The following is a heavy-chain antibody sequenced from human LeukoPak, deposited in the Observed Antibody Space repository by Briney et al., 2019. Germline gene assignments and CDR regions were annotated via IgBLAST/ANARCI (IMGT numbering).Heavy chain of an antibody. V-gene: IGHV2-5*01. CDR1: GFSLSTSGVG. J-gene: IGHJ4*02. D-gene: IGHD5-24*01. Sequence: SGPTLVNPTQTLTLTCTFSGFSLSTSGVGVGWIRQPPGKALEWLALIYWNDDKRYSPSLKSRLTITKDTSKNQVVITMTNMDPVDTATYYCAHSLPEMATIKNRYYFDYWGQGTLVTVSS. CDR3: AHSLPEMATIKNRYYFDY. CDR2: IYWNDDK.